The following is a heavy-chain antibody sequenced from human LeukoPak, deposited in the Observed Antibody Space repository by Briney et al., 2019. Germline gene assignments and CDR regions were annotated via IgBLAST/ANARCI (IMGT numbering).Heavy chain of an antibody. Sequence: ASVKVSCKASGYTFTSYDINWVRQATGQGLEWMGWMNPNSGNTGYAQKFQGRVTMNRNTSISTAYMELSSLRSEDTAVYYCARGRSYGDSRVPDYWGQGTLVTVSS. J-gene: IGHJ4*02. D-gene: IGHD4-17*01. V-gene: IGHV1-8*01. CDR1: GYTFTSYD. CDR3: ARGRSYGDSRVPDY. CDR2: MNPNSGNT.